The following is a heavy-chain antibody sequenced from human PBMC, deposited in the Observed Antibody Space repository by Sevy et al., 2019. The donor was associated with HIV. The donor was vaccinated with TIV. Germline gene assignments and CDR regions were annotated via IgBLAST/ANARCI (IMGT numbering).Heavy chain of an antibody. Sequence: GGSLRLSCAASGFAFNGHWMHWVRHAPGKGLVWVSRINNDGSSATYADSVKGRFTISRDNAKDTLHLQMNSLRAEDTAVYYCARGGTGSFDIWGQGTVVTVSS. J-gene: IGHJ3*02. CDR3: ARGGTGSFDI. CDR2: INNDGSSA. CDR1: GFAFNGHW. V-gene: IGHV3-74*01. D-gene: IGHD3-9*01.